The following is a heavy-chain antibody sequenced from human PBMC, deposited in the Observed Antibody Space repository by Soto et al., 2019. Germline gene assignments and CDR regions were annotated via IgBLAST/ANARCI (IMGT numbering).Heavy chain of an antibody. J-gene: IGHJ6*02. CDR2: INHRGST. Sequence: QVQLQQWGAGLLKPSETLSLTCAVYGGSFSGYYWSWIRQPPGKGLEWIGEINHRGSTNYNPSLKRRVLISVDTSKNQFSLKLNSVTAADTAVYYCARGSRVKIPAASGRDYYYHGLDVWGQGTAVTVSS. V-gene: IGHV4-34*01. CDR3: ARGSRVKIPAASGRDYYYHGLDV. D-gene: IGHD6-25*01. CDR1: GGSFSGYY.